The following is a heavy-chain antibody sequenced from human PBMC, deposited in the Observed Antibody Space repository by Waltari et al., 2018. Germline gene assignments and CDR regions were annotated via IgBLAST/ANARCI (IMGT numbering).Heavy chain of an antibody. CDR1: GYTFTYYH. V-gene: IGHV1-2*02. D-gene: IGHD6-19*01. CDR2: INPNSGVT. J-gene: IGHJ2*01. Sequence: QMQLVQSGAEVKKPGASGKVSCKASGYTFTYYHMPWVRQAPGQGLEWMGGINPNSGVTRYAQNFQGRVTMTRDTSVSTAYMELNRLTSDDTAVYYCARGYGSSNWYFDLWGRGTLVTVSP. CDR3: ARGYGSSNWYFDL.